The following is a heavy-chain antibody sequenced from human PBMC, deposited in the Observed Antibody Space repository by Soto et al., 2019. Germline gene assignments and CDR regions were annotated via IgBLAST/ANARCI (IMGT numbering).Heavy chain of an antibody. CDR1: GSTFSDYA. CDR2: IRSEANGGTI. Sequence: PGGSLRLSCAASGSTFSDYAVSWVRQAPKKGLEWLGLIRSEANGGTIEYAASVKGRFAISRDDSKSVAYLQMNSLKTEDTAVYYCPITYCSTTSCHYYYGMDVWGQGTTVTVSS. J-gene: IGHJ6*02. CDR3: PITYCSTTSCHYYYGMDV. D-gene: IGHD2-2*01. V-gene: IGHV3-49*04.